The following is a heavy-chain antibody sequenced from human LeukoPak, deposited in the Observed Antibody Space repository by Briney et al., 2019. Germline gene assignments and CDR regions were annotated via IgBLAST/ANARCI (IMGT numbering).Heavy chain of an antibody. Sequence: SEALSLTCTVSGGSISNYYWNWIRQPPGKGLEWIGYIYYTGNTNYNPSLKSRVTISVDTSKDQFSLKLSSVTAADTAVYYCARDRLQLQSWGQGTLVTVSS. CDR1: GGSISNYY. J-gene: IGHJ5*02. V-gene: IGHV4-59*12. CDR2: IYYTGNT. CDR3: ARDRLQLQS. D-gene: IGHD1-1*01.